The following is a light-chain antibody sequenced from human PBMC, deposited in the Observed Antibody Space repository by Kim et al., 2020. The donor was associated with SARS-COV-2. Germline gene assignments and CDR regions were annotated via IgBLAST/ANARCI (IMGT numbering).Light chain of an antibody. CDR1: QGISNS. CDR3: QKYNAAPWT. Sequence: SVGDRVNITCRASQGISNSLAWFQQKPGKAPKVLIYAASTLQSGVPSRFSGSGSGTDFTLTISSLQPEDVATYYCQKYNAAPWTFGQGTKVDIK. V-gene: IGKV1-27*01. CDR2: AAS. J-gene: IGKJ1*01.